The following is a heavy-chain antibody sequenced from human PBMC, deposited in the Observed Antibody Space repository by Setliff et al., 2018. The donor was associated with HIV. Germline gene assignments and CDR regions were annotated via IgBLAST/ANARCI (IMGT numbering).Heavy chain of an antibody. D-gene: IGHD3-10*01. Sequence: TSETLSLTCTVSGGSISSSSYYWGWIRQPPGKGLEWIGSIYYSGSTYYNPSLKSRVTISVDTSKNQFSLKLSSVTAADTAVYYCARAVGEGLLWFGELLLLSRWFDPWGQGTLVTVSS. J-gene: IGHJ5*02. CDR1: GGSISSSSYY. V-gene: IGHV4-39*07. CDR3: ARAVGEGLLWFGELLLLSRWFDP. CDR2: IYYSGST.